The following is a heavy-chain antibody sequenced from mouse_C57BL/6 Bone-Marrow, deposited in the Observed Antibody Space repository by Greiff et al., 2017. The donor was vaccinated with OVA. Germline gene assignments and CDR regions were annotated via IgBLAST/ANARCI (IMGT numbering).Heavy chain of an antibody. D-gene: IGHD2-1*01. CDR3: ARDQAHYYASFAY. CDR2: ISDGGSYT. Sequence: EVKLVESGGGLVKPGGSLKLSCAASGFTFSSYAMSWVRQTPEKRLEWVATISDGGSYTYYPDNVKGRFTISRDNAKNNLYLQMGHLKSEDTAMYYCARDQAHYYASFAYWGQGTLVTVSA. CDR1: GFTFSSYA. J-gene: IGHJ3*01. V-gene: IGHV5-4*01.